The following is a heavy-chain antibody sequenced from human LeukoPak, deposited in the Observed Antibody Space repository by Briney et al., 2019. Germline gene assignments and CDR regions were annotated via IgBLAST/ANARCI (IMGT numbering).Heavy chain of an antibody. D-gene: IGHD2-2*01. CDR2: IYYSGST. Sequence: PSETLSLTCTVSGGSISSYYWSWIRQPPGKGLEWIGYIYYSGSTNYNPSLKSRVTISVDTSKNQFSLKLSSVTAADTAVYYCVRHDEFCSSTSCYVSAFDIWGQGTMVTVSS. J-gene: IGHJ3*02. CDR1: GGSISSYY. CDR3: VRHDEFCSSTSCYVSAFDI. V-gene: IGHV4-59*08.